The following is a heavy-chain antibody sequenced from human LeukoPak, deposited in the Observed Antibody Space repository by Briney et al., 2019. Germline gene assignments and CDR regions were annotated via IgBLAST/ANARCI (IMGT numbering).Heavy chain of an antibody. J-gene: IGHJ6*03. CDR3: ARDGCRSTSCYTGRDYYYMDV. CDR1: GFTFSDYY. Sequence: PGGSLRLSCAASGFTFSDYYMSWIRQAPGKGLEWVSYISSSGSTIYYADSVKGRFTISRDNAKNSLYLQMNSLRAEDTAVYYCARDGCRSTSCYTGRDYYYMDVWGKGTTVTVSS. D-gene: IGHD2-2*02. V-gene: IGHV3-11*01. CDR2: ISSSGSTI.